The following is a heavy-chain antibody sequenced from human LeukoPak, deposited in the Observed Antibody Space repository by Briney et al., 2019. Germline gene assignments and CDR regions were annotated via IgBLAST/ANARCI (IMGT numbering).Heavy chain of an antibody. Sequence: GGSLRLSCAAPGFTFSSYALNWVRQAPGKGLEWVSAISGSGGSTYYADSVKGRFTISRDNSKNTLYLQMNSLRVDDTAVYYCAKVYSGWSPLDYWGQGTLVTVSS. J-gene: IGHJ4*02. CDR1: GFTFSSYA. CDR2: ISGSGGST. V-gene: IGHV3-23*01. CDR3: AKVYSGWSPLDY. D-gene: IGHD6-19*01.